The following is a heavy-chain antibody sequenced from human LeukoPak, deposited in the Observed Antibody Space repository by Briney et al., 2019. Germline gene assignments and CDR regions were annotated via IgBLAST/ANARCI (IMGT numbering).Heavy chain of an antibody. CDR2: IYPSDSDT. CDR1: GYSFTSYW. CDR3: ARPFYSSGSYYFDY. Sequence: GESLKISCKGSGYSFTSYWIGWVRQMPGKGLEWMGVIYPSDSDTKYSPSFQGQVTISADKSISTAYLQWSSLKASDTAMYYCARPFYSSGSYYFDYWGQGTLVTVSS. V-gene: IGHV5-51*01. J-gene: IGHJ4*02. D-gene: IGHD3-10*01.